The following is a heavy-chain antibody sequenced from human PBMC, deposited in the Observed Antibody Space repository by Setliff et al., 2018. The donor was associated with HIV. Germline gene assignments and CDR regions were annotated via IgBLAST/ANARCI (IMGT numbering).Heavy chain of an antibody. CDR3: ARGNSDYVYLDY. V-gene: IGHV4-59*01. CDR1: NGSIGTYY. Sequence: ETLSLTCTVSNGSIGTYYWTWIRQPPGKGLEYIGYIYFTGPTKFNPSLKSRVTMSVDTSKKQFSLKLSSVTAADTAVYYCARGNSDYVYLDYWGQGALVTVSS. D-gene: IGHD5-12*01. J-gene: IGHJ4*02. CDR2: IYFTGPT.